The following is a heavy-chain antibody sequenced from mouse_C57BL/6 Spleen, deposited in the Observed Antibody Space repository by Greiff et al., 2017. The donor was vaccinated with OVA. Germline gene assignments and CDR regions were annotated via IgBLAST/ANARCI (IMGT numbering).Heavy chain of an antibody. J-gene: IGHJ3*01. V-gene: IGHV5-4*01. CDR3: ARDDGVWYPEAY. Sequence: EVKVEESGGGLVKPGGSLKLSCAASGFTFSSYAMSWVRQTPEKRLEWVATISDGGSYTYYPDNVKGRFTISRDNAKNNLYLQMSHLKSEDTAMYYCARDDGVWYPEAYWGQGTLVTVSA. D-gene: IGHD2-10*02. CDR2: ISDGGSYT. CDR1: GFTFSSYA.